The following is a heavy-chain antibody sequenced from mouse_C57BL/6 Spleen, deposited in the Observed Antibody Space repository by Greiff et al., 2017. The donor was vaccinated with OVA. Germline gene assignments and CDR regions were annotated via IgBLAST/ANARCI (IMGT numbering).Heavy chain of an antibody. CDR2: ILPGSGST. CDR1: GYTFTGYW. J-gene: IGHJ1*03. D-gene: IGHD2-3*01. Sequence: LVESGAELLKPGASVKLSCKATGYTFTGYWIEWVKQRPGHGLEWIGEILPGSGSTNYNEKFKGKATFTADTSSNTAYMQLSSLTTEDSAIYYCARGGIYDGYPYWYFDVWGTGTTVTVSS. CDR3: ARGGIYDGYPYWYFDV. V-gene: IGHV1-9*01.